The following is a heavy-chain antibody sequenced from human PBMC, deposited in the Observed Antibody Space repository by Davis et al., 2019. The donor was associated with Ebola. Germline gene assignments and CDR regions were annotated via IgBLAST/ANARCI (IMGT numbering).Heavy chain of an antibody. CDR1: GFTFSSYS. CDR2: ISSSGFTI. Sequence: GESLKISCAASGFTFSSYSMNWVRQAPGKGLEWVSYISSSGFTIYYTDSVKGRFTISRDNAKNSLYLQMNSLRAEDTAVYYCARDRGKWLIYYYYGMDIWGQGTTVTVSS. V-gene: IGHV3-48*04. J-gene: IGHJ6*02. CDR3: ARDRGKWLIYYYYGMDI. D-gene: IGHD5-24*01.